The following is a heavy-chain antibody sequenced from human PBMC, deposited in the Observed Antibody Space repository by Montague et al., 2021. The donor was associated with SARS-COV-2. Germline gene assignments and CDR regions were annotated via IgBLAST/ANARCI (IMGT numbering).Heavy chain of an antibody. J-gene: IGHJ5*02. CDR3: ARQGRKWLVRIDWFDP. CDR2: ISQSGSI. D-gene: IGHD6-19*01. V-gene: IGHV4-34*01. Sequence: SETLSLTCAVSGGSFSGFYWSWVRQSPGEGLEWIGEISQSGSINYNPSLKSRVTILVDTSKNQFSLKLTSVTAADTAVYYCARQGRKWLVRIDWFDPWGQGTLVTVSS. CDR1: GGSFSGFY.